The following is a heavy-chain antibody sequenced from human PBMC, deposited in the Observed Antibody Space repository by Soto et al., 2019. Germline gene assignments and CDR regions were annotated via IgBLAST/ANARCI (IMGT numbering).Heavy chain of an antibody. CDR2: INHSGST. J-gene: IGHJ4*02. CDR1: GGSFSGYY. D-gene: IGHD5-12*01. CDR3: AEEYSGYDSN. V-gene: IGHV4-34*01. Sequence: ETLSLTCAVYGGSFSGYYWSWIRQPPGKGLEWIGEINHSGSTNYNPSLKSRVTISVDTSKNQFSLKLSSVTAADTAVYYCAEEYSGYDSNWGQGTLVTVSS.